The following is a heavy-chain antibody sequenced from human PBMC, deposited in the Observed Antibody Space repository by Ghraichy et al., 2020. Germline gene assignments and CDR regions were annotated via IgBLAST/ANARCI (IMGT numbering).Heavy chain of an antibody. CDR2: IYYPVST. CDR3: ARHRGLLGWFDP. D-gene: IGHD3-10*01. V-gene: IGHV4-59*08. Sequence: SETLSLTCTVSGASINGYYWTWIRQPPGKGLEWIGYIYYPVSTNYNPSLKSRITISLDTSKNQFSLKVSSVTAADTAVYYCARHRGLLGWFDPWGQGTLVTVSS. CDR1: GASINGYY. J-gene: IGHJ5*02.